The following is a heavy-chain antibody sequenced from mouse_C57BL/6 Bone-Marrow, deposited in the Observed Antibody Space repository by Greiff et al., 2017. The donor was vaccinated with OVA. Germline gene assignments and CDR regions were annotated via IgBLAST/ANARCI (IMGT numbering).Heavy chain of an antibody. Sequence: EVKLVESGGGLVQSGRSLRLSCATSGFTFSDFYMEWVRQAPGKGLEWIAASRNKANDYTTEYSASVKGRFIVSRDTSQSILYLQMNALRAEDTAIYYCARDAEYAMDYWGQGTSVTVSS. CDR1: GFTFSDFY. CDR2: SRNKANDYTT. V-gene: IGHV7-1*01. J-gene: IGHJ4*01. CDR3: ARDAEYAMDY.